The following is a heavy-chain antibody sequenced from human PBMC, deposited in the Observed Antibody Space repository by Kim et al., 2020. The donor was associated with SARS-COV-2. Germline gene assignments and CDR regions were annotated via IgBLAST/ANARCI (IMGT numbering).Heavy chain of an antibody. D-gene: IGHD6-13*01. CDR1: GGSFSGYY. J-gene: IGHJ2*01. CDR2: INHSGST. V-gene: IGHV4-34*01. CDR3: ARGMGRSSRPQGYWYFDL. Sequence: SETLSLTCAVYGGSFSGYYWSWIRQPPGKGLEWIGEINHSGSTNYNPSLKSRVTISVDTSKNQFSLKLSSVTAADTAVYYCARGMGRSSRPQGYWYFDLWGRGTLVTVSS.